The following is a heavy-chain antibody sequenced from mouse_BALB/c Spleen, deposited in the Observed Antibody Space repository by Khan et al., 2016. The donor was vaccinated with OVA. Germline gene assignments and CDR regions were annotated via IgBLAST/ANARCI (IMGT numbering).Heavy chain of an antibody. CDR3: ARTARRKY. J-gene: IGHJ2*01. D-gene: IGHD1-2*01. Sequence: EVQLVETGPGLVNPSQSLSLTCTVTGYSITSGYGWNWIRQFPGNKLEWMGYISYSGSTNYNPSLKSRISITRDTSKNQFFLQLNSVATEDTATYYCARTARRKYWGQGTTLTVSS. CDR2: ISYSGST. CDR1: GYSITSGYG. V-gene: IGHV3-2*02.